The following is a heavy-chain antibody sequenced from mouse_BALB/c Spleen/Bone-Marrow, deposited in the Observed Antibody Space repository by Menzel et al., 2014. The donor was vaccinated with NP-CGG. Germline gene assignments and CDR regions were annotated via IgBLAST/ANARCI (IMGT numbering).Heavy chain of an antibody. Sequence: VHLVESGPGLVSPSQSLSITCTVAGVSLTGYGVNWVRQPPGKGLEWLGMIRGVGSTDYNSALKSRLSISEDSSKSQVFLKMNRLQTHGTARYYCAREPHYYAMVYWGQGTSVTVSS. CDR1: GVSLTGYG. CDR2: IRGVGST. V-gene: IGHV2-6-7*01. CDR3: AREPHYYAMVY. J-gene: IGHJ4*01.